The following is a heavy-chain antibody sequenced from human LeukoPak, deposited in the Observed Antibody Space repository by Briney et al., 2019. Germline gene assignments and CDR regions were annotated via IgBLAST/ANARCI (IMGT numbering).Heavy chain of an antibody. D-gene: IGHD6-6*01. CDR1: GYTFTSYY. J-gene: IGHJ6*02. CDR3: ARDRGSSSEFYYYYYGMDV. CDR2: INAKSGGT. V-gene: IGHV1-2*04. Sequence: ASVKVSCKASGYTFTSYYMHWVRQAPGQGLEWMGWINAKSGGTNYAQKFQGWVTMTRDTSISTAYMELSRLRPDDTAVYYCARDRGSSSEFYYYYYGMDVWGQGTTVTVSS.